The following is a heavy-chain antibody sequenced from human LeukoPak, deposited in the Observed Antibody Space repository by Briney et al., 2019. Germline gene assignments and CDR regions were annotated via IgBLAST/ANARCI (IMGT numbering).Heavy chain of an antibody. CDR1: GYTFTGYY. D-gene: IGHD3-10*01. CDR3: ARGHFATGGFGELSPYYYYMDV. V-gene: IGHV1-2*02. CDR2: INPNSGGT. J-gene: IGHJ6*03. Sequence: ASVKVSGKASGYTFTGYYMHWVRQAPGQGLEWMGWINPNSGGTNYAQKFQGRVTMTRDTSISTAYMELSRLRSDDTAVYYCARGHFATGGFGELSPYYYYMDVWGKGTTVTVSS.